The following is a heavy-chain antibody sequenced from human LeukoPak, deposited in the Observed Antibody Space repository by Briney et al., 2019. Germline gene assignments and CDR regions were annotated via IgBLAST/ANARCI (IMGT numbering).Heavy chain of an antibody. J-gene: IGHJ4*02. D-gene: IGHD3-22*01. CDR3: ARRAGDYSHPYDY. CDR1: GFTFSSYA. V-gene: IGHV3-30*04. CDR2: ISYDGSDK. Sequence: PGGSLRLSCAASGFTFSSYAMYWVRQAPGKGLEWVAVISYDGSDKFYADSVKGRFTISRDSSKNTLYLQMNSLRAEDTAVYYCARRAGDYSHPYDYWGQGTLVTVSS.